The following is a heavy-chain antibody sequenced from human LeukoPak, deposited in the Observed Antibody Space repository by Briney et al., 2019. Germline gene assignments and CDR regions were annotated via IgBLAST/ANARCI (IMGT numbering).Heavy chain of an antibody. J-gene: IGHJ4*02. Sequence: GGSLRLSCAASGFTFDDYGMSWVRHAPGKGLEWVSGINWNGGSTGYADSVKGRFTISRDNAKNSLYLQMSSLRAEDTALYYCARAGLYNWNYEGTAYFDYWGQGTLVTVSS. CDR2: INWNGGST. CDR3: ARAGLYNWNYEGTAYFDY. D-gene: IGHD1-7*01. V-gene: IGHV3-20*04. CDR1: GFTFDDYG.